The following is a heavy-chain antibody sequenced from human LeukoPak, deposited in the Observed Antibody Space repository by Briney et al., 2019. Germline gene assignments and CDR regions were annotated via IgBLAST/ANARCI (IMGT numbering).Heavy chain of an antibody. D-gene: IGHD3-16*01. CDR3: ARDLTRHYDYVWGSPPDYYMDV. Sequence: SETLSLTCTVSGGSISSYYWSWIRQPPGKGLEGIGYIYYSGSTNYNPSLKSRVTISVDTSKNQFSLKLSSVTAADTAVYYCARDLTRHYDYVWGSPPDYYMDVWGKGTTVTVSS. CDR2: IYYSGST. CDR1: GGSISSYY. V-gene: IGHV4-59*01. J-gene: IGHJ6*03.